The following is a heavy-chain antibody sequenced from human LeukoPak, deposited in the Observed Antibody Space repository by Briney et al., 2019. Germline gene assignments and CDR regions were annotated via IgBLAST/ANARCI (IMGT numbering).Heavy chain of an antibody. CDR1: GFSLSDSAMC. CDR3: ARDGRSGTTGLDY. J-gene: IGHJ4*02. CDR2: IDWDGDK. D-gene: IGHD3-10*01. Sequence: SGPTLVNPTQTLTLTCTFSGFSLSDSAMCVSWIRQPPRKALEWLARIDWDGDKHYSTSLKTRLTISKDTPKNQVVLTVTNMDPVDTATYYCARDGRSGTTGLDYWGQGILVTVSP. V-gene: IGHV2-70*11.